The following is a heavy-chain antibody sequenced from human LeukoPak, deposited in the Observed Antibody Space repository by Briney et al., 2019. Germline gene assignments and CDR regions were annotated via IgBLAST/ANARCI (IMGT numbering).Heavy chain of an antibody. CDR1: GGSISSYY. CDR3: ARGSAARGNWFDP. D-gene: IGHD2-2*01. Sequence: SETLSLTCTVSGGSISSYYWSWIRQPPGKGLEWIGYVYYSGSTNYNPSLKSRVTISVDTSKNQFSLKLSSVTAADTAVYYCARGSAARGNWFDPWGQGTLVTVSS. V-gene: IGHV4-59*08. J-gene: IGHJ5*02. CDR2: VYYSGST.